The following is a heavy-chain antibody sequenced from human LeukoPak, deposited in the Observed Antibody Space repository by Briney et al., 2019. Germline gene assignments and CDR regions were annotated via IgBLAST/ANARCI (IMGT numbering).Heavy chain of an antibody. J-gene: IGHJ4*02. V-gene: IGHV4-59*01. D-gene: IGHD5-12*01. CDR1: GGSINIYY. Sequence: SETLSLTCTVSGGSINIYYWSWIRQPPGKGLEWIGYMYYTGSTNYNPSLKSRVSISLDTSKNQFSLKLTSVTTADTAVYYCARDRWLGYWGQGTLVTVSS. CDR2: MYYTGST. CDR3: ARDRWLGY.